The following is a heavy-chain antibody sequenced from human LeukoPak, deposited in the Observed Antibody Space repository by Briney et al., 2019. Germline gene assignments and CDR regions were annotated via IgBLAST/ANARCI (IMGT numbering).Heavy chain of an antibody. CDR1: GYTFTSYG. Sequence: ASVKVSCKASGYTFTSYGISWVRQAPGQGLEWMGWISAYNGNTNYAQKLQGRVTMTTDTSNGTAYLELRGLRSDDTAVYYCARGPQLVVAAPPYYYYYYYMDVWGKGTTVTISS. D-gene: IGHD2-15*01. CDR2: ISAYNGNT. V-gene: IGHV1-18*01. CDR3: ARGPQLVVAAPPYYYYYYYMDV. J-gene: IGHJ6*03.